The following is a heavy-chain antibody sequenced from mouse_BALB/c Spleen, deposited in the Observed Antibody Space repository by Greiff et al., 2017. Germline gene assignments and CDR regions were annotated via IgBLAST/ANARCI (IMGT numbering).Heavy chain of an antibody. CDR1: GYTFTSYW. CDR3: ARNYYGNALDY. D-gene: IGHD2-1*01. Sequence: QVQLQQPGAELVKPGASVKLSCKASGYTFTSYWMHWVKQRPGQGLEWIGEIDPSDSYTNYNQKFKGKATLTVDKSSSTAYLQLSRLTSEDSAVFYSARNYYGNALDYWGQGTTLTVSS. J-gene: IGHJ2*01. V-gene: IGHV1-69*02. CDR2: IDPSDSYT.